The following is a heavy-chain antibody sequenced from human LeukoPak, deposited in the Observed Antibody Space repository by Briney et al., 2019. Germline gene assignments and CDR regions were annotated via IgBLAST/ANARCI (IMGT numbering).Heavy chain of an antibody. J-gene: IGHJ4*02. CDR2: IYHSGST. D-gene: IGHD6-13*01. Sequence: PSETLSLTCTVSGGSISSYYWNWIRQPPGKGLEWVGEIYHSGSTIYNPSLKSRVTISVDMSKNQFSLKLNSVTAADTAVYFCARDQVTAAGTGGLGYWGQGTLVTVSS. V-gene: IGHV4-59*01. CDR1: GGSISSYY. CDR3: ARDQVTAAGTGGLGY.